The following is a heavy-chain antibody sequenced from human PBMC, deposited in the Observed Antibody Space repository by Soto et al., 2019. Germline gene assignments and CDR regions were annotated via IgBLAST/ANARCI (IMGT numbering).Heavy chain of an antibody. V-gene: IGHV3-11*01. J-gene: IGHJ4*02. D-gene: IGHD1-7*01. Sequence: NPGGSLRLSCAASGFTFSDYYMSWIRQAPGKGLEWVSYISSSGTTIFYADSLRGRFTISRDNAKKSLYLQMNSLRGEDTAVYYCAREPSNWNYCFDYWGQGTLVTVSS. CDR2: ISSSGTTI. CDR1: GFTFSDYY. CDR3: AREPSNWNYCFDY.